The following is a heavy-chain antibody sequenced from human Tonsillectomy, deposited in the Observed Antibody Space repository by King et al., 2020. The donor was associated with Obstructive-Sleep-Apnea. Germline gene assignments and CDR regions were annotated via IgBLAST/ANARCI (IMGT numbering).Heavy chain of an antibody. J-gene: IGHJ4*02. CDR3: ARGRYVSSSLNS. CDR2: VSVYNYNT. CDR1: CYTFTSYG. D-gene: IGHD6-19*01. V-gene: IGHV1-18*04. Sequence: QLVQSGAEVKKPGASVKVSCKASCYTFTSYGISWVRPAPGQGLEWMGWVSVYNYNTNDAQKLQGRVIMTTDTSTSTAYMELRSLRSDDTAVYYCARGRYVSSSLNSWGQGTLVTVSS.